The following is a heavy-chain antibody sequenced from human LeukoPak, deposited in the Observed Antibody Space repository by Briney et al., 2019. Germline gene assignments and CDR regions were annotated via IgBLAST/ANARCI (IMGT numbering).Heavy chain of an antibody. CDR2: IYYTGST. J-gene: IGHJ6*02. CDR3: ARELNTLPEYSSSWYVPTYYYYGMDV. Sequence: SETLSLTCTVSGGSISSSSYYWGWIRQPPGKGLEWIGYIYYTGSTNYNPSLKSRVTMSVDTSKNQFSLKLSSETAADTAVYYCARELNTLPEYSSSWYVPTYYYYGMDVWGQGTTVTVSS. D-gene: IGHD6-13*01. V-gene: IGHV4-61*05. CDR1: GGSISSSSYY.